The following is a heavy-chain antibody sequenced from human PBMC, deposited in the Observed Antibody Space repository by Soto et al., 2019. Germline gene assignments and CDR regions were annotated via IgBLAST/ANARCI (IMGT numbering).Heavy chain of an antibody. CDR2: ISYDGSNK. Sequence: GGSLRLSCAASGFTFSSYGMHWVRQAPGKGLEWVAVISYDGSNKYYADSVKGRFTISRDNSKNALYLQMNSLRAEDTAVYYCAKSGSSSWYGGPSSYFDYWGQGTLVTVSS. J-gene: IGHJ4*02. CDR3: AKSGSSSWYGGPSSYFDY. D-gene: IGHD6-13*01. CDR1: GFTFSSYG. V-gene: IGHV3-30*18.